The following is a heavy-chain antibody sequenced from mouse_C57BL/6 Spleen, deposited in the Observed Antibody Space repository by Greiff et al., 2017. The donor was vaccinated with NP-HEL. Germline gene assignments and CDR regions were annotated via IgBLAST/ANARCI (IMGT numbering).Heavy chain of an antibody. CDR3: ARWGNWDAY. J-gene: IGHJ3*01. CDR2: INPNNGGT. Sequence: EVQLQQSGPELVKPGASVKISCKASGYTFTDYYMNWVKQSHGKSLEWIGDINPNNGGTSYNQKFKGKATLTVDKSSSTAYMELRSLTSEDSAVYYCARWGNWDAYWGQGTLVTVSA. D-gene: IGHD4-1*02. V-gene: IGHV1-26*01. CDR1: GYTFTDYY.